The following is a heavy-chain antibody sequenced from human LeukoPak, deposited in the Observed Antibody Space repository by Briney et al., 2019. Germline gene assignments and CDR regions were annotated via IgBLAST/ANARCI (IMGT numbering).Heavy chain of an antibody. CDR2: ISSNGGST. J-gene: IGHJ4*02. CDR3: ARDFQSTVTTPLDY. CDR1: GFTFSSYA. D-gene: IGHD4-17*01. Sequence: GGSLRLSCAASGFTFSSYAMHWVRQAPGKGLEYVSAISSNGGSTYYANSVKGRFTISRDNSKNTLYLQMGSLRAEDMAVCYCARDFQSTVTTPLDYWGQGTLVTVSS. V-gene: IGHV3-64*01.